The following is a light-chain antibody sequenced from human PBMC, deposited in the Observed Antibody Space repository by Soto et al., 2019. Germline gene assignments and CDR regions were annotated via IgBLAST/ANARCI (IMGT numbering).Light chain of an antibody. V-gene: IGKV3-20*01. J-gene: IGKJ1*01. CDR3: QQYGRSAT. CDR1: QSVTSSY. Sequence: EIVLTQSPGTLSLSPGERATLSCRASQSVTSSYLAWYQQKPGQAPRLLIYGASSRATGTPDRFSGSGSGTDFTLTIRRLEPEDFAVYYCQQYGRSATFGQGTKVDIK. CDR2: GAS.